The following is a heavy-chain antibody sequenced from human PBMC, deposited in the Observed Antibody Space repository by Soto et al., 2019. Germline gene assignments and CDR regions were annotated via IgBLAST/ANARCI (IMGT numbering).Heavy chain of an antibody. CDR3: VKDRYVDY. Sequence: GGSLRLSCSVSGFTFSSYAMHWVRQAPGKGLEYVASISSEGASTYYADSVKGRFIISRDNSKNTLYLQMSSLRAEDTAVYYCVKDRYVDYWGQGILDTVSS. CDR2: ISSEGAST. V-gene: IGHV3-64D*06. J-gene: IGHJ4*02. CDR1: GFTFSSYA.